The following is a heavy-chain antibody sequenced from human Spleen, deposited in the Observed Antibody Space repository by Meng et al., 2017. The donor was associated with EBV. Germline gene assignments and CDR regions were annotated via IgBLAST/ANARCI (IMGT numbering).Heavy chain of an antibody. CDR1: GFSLSYDGVG. J-gene: IGHJ5*02. D-gene: IGHD2-21*01. Sequence: LKTSVPTLVHPPHTLPPTCTLSGFSLSYDGVGVGWIRQPPGKALEWLALIYWNDDKRYSPSLKSRLTITKDTPKNQVLLAMTNVDPVDTATYYCAHLLTCGGDCYSWFAPWGQGTLVTVSS. CDR2: IYWNDDK. CDR3: AHLLTCGGDCYSWFAP. V-gene: IGHV2-5*01.